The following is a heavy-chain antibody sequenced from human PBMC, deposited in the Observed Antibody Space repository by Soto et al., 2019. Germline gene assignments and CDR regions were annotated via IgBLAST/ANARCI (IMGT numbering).Heavy chain of an antibody. Sequence: SETLSLTCSVSGGSINSYWWSWIRQPAGKGLEWIGRVYSSGTTDYNPSLNSRATLSVETSKNQFSLKLSSVTAADTAVYYCARDIGSYAYGEGYWGQGIQVTVSS. CDR3: ARDIGSYAYGEGY. D-gene: IGHD3-10*01. J-gene: IGHJ4*02. CDR1: GGSINSYW. CDR2: VYSSGTT. V-gene: IGHV4-4*07.